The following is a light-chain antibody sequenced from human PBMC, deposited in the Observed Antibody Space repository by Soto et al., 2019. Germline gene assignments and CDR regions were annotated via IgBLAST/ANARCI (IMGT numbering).Light chain of an antibody. Sequence: EVVVTQSPATLSLSPGERATLSCRASQSIGAELGWYHQKPGQAPRLVIFDASNRATGIPARFSGSGSGTEFTLNVSSLEPEDVGVYYCQQRSNWPITFGQGTRLEIK. CDR2: DAS. CDR3: QQRSNWPIT. CDR1: QSIGAE. J-gene: IGKJ5*01. V-gene: IGKV3-11*01.